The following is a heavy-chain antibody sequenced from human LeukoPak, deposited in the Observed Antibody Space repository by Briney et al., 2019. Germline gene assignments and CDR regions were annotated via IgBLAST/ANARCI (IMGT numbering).Heavy chain of an antibody. V-gene: IGHV1-18*01. CDR2: ISAYNGNT. Sequence: ASVKVSCQASGYTFTSYGISWVRQAPGQGLAWMGWISAYNGNTNYAQKLQGGVTMTTDTSTSTAYMELRSLRSDDTAVYYCARDHTGYCSSTSCYAPFDYWGQGTLVTVSS. D-gene: IGHD2-2*01. CDR1: GYTFTSYG. CDR3: ARDHTGYCSSTSCYAPFDY. J-gene: IGHJ4*02.